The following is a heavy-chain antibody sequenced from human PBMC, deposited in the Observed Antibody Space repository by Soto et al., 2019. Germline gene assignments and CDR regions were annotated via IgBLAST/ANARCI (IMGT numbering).Heavy chain of an antibody. J-gene: IGHJ6*03. CDR3: ARSLDYDYIWGSYRPTPEGRLMDV. Sequence: ASVTVCSKESGYTFTSCDSNCVPLETNQRPEWMGWMNPNSGSTGYAQNSQGRATMTRHTSISTSYMALSSLRCEDTAVYYCARSLDYDYIWGSYRPTPEGRLMDVWGKGNRVTVSS. CDR1: GYTFTSCD. CDR2: MNPNSGST. D-gene: IGHD3-16*02. V-gene: IGHV1-8*01.